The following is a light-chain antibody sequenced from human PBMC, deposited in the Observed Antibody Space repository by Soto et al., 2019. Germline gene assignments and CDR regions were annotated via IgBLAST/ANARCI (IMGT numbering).Light chain of an antibody. V-gene: IGKV1-39*01. CDR2: AAS. J-gene: IGKJ4*01. CDR3: QPYNNWPLT. Sequence: EIQMTQSPSSMSASVGNTVTITCRASQSISAYLNWYQQKPGKAPKLLIYAASSLQSGVPSRFSGSGSGTEFTLTINSLQSEDFAVYYCQPYNNWPLTFGGGTKVDIK. CDR1: QSISAY.